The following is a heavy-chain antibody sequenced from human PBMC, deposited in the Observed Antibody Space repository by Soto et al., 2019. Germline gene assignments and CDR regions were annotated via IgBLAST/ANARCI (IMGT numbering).Heavy chain of an antibody. CDR1: GDSISNSRFH. CDR2: IYHTGNA. D-gene: IGHD3-22*01. J-gene: IGHJ5*02. Sequence: PSETLSLTCSVSGDSISNSRFHWAWIRQPPGEGLEWIGSIYHTGNAYYNPSLKSRVTISVDTSKNQFSLKLTSVTAADAALYYCARDFFDSSDYTTNWFDPWGQGTLVT. V-gene: IGHV4-39*01. CDR3: ARDFFDSSDYTTNWFDP.